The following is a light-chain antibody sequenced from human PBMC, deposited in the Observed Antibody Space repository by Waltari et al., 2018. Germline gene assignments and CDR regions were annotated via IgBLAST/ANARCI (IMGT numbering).Light chain of an antibody. CDR1: QSVLYSSDSKNY. CDR2: WAS. V-gene: IGKV4-1*01. CDR3: QQYYTTPFT. Sequence: DIVMTQSPDSLTLSLGERATINCKSSQSVLYSSDSKNYLAWYQQIPGQPPKLLIYWASTREPGVPDRFSGSGSGTDFTLTISSLQAEDVAVYYCQQYYTTPFTFGQGTKLEIK. J-gene: IGKJ2*01.